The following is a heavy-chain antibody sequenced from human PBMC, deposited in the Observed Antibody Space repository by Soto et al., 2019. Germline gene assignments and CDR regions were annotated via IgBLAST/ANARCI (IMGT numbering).Heavy chain of an antibody. V-gene: IGHV4-30-4*01. CDR1: GGSISSGDYY. D-gene: IGHD3-22*01. J-gene: IGHJ4*02. Sequence: SETLSLTCTVSGGSISSGDYYWSWIRQPPGKGLEWIGYIYYSGSTYYNPSLKSRVTISVDTSKNQFSLKLSSVTAADTAVYYCARAPLRFKDYDSSGYAFDYWGQGTLVTVSS. CDR2: IYYSGST. CDR3: ARAPLRFKDYDSSGYAFDY.